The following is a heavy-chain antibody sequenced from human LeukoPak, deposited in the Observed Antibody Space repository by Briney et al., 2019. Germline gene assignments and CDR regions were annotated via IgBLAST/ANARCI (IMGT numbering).Heavy chain of an antibody. Sequence: SETLSLTCTVSGGSISSGSHYWSWLRQPAGKGLEWIGRIYTSGSTNYNPSLKSRVTIPVDTSKNPVSLKLSSVTAADTAVYYCARGRPYSSGWADAFDIWGQGTMVTVSS. D-gene: IGHD6-19*01. CDR1: GGSISSGSHY. CDR3: ARGRPYSSGWADAFDI. V-gene: IGHV4-61*02. J-gene: IGHJ3*02. CDR2: IYTSGST.